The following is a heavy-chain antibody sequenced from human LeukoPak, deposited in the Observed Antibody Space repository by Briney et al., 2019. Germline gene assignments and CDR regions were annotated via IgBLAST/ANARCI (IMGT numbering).Heavy chain of an antibody. CDR1: GFTFSSYS. V-gene: IGHV3-30*18. Sequence: GGSLRLSCAASGFTFSSYSMNWVRQAPGKGLEWVAVISYDGSNKYYADSVKGRFTISRDNSKNTLYLQMNSLRAEDTAVYYCAKDLSLEGSTSNWFDPWGQGTLVTVSS. CDR2: ISYDGSNK. J-gene: IGHJ5*02. D-gene: IGHD6-13*01. CDR3: AKDLSLEGSTSNWFDP.